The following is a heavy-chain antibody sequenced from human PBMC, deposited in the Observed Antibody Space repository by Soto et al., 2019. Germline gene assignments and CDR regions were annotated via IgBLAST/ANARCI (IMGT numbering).Heavy chain of an antibody. CDR2: ISYDGSNK. Sequence: GGSLRLCCAASGFTFSSYGMHGVRQAPGKGLEWVAVISYDGSNKYYADSVKGRFTISRDNSKNTLYLQMSSLRAEDTAVYYCARDGSRTYYDFWSGYFGLFDYWGQGTLVTVSS. J-gene: IGHJ4*02. D-gene: IGHD3-3*01. V-gene: IGHV3-30*03. CDR1: GFTFSSYG. CDR3: ARDGSRTYYDFWSGYFGLFDY.